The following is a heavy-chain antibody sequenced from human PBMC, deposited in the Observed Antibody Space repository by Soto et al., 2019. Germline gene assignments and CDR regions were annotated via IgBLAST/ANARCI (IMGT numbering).Heavy chain of an antibody. CDR2: IGYDGSNK. D-gene: IGHD6-6*01. V-gene: IGHV3-30*02. CDR3: ATDPVEQVVPAIYYYSGXDV. CDR1: GFTFSSYG. Sequence: PGGSLRLSCAASGFTFSSYGMHWVRQAPGKGLEWVSFIGYDGSNKYYADSVKGRFTISIGNSKNTLYLQMNSRRAEDTAVSYCATDPVEQVVPAIYYYSGXDVWGHGTTVTXS. J-gene: IGHJ6*02.